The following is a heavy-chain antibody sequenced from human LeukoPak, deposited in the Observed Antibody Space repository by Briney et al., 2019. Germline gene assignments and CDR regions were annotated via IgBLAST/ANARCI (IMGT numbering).Heavy chain of an antibody. CDR2: ITSSGGST. CDR3: AKRYYYDNSGLWDS. V-gene: IGHV3-23*01. D-gene: IGHD3-22*01. J-gene: IGHJ4*02. CDR1: GFTFSSYA. Sequence: GGSLRLSCAVSGFTFSSYAMSWVRQAPGKGLEWVSAITSSGGSTYYVDSVKGRFTISRDNSKNTLYLQVNSLRAEDTAVYYCAKRYYYDNSGLWDSWGQGTLVTVSS.